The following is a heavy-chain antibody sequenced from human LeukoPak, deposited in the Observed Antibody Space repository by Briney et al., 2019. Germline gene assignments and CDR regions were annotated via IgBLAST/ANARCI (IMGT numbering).Heavy chain of an antibody. Sequence: SETLSLTCTVSGGSISSSSYYWGWIRQPPGKGLEWIGRIYYSGNTYYNPSLKSRVTISVDTSKNQFSLKLSSVTAADTAVYYRARHSYYGGNSFSEYFQYWGQGTLVTVSS. J-gene: IGHJ1*01. CDR3: ARHSYYGGNSFSEYFQY. D-gene: IGHD4-23*01. V-gene: IGHV4-39*01. CDR2: IYYSGNT. CDR1: GGSISSSSYY.